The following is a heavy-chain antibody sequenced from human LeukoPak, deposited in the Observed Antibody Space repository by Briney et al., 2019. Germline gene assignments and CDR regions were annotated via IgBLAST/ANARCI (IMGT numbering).Heavy chain of an antibody. CDR3: ASLFSGTGAFDI. D-gene: IGHD3-10*01. CDR2: IYYCGST. CDR1: GGSISSYY. Sequence: SETLSLTCTVSGGSISSYYWSWIRQPPGKGLEWIGYIYYCGSTNYNPSLKSRVTISVDRSKNQFSLKLSSVTAADTAVYYCASLFSGTGAFDIWGQGTMVTVSS. J-gene: IGHJ3*02. V-gene: IGHV4-59*01.